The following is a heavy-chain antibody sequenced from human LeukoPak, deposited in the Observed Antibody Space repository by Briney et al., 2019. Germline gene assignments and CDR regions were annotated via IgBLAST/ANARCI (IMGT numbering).Heavy chain of an antibody. J-gene: IGHJ6*03. CDR3: ARLKFYDSTGYSPGHYMDV. D-gene: IGHD3-22*01. V-gene: IGHV4-4*07. CDR2: LYPGVST. CDR1: GGPMYSHY. Sequence: SETLSLTCTVSGGPMYSHYWTWIRQTARKGLEWIGRLYPGVSTNYNPSLRSRVTMSVDTSKNQFALKLSAVTAADTAVYYCARLKFYDSTGYSPGHYMDVWGKGTTVTVSS.